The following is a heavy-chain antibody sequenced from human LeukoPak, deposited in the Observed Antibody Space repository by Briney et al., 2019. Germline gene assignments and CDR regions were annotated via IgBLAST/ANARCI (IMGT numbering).Heavy chain of an antibody. CDR1: GFTFSSYE. D-gene: IGHD2-15*01. J-gene: IGHJ4*02. Sequence: GGSLRLSCAASGFTFSSYEMNWVRQAPGKGLEWGSYISSSGSTIYYADSVKGRFTISRDNAKNSLYLQMNSLRAEDTAVYYCARVGRGYCSGGSCEFDYWGQGTLVTVSS. CDR3: ARVGRGYCSGGSCEFDY. CDR2: ISSSGSTI. V-gene: IGHV3-48*03.